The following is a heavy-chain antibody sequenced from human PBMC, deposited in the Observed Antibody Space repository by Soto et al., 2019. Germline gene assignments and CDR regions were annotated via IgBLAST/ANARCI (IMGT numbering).Heavy chain of an antibody. D-gene: IGHD2-2*02. Sequence: SLKISCKVSGYSFTTYWIGWVRQMPGKGLEWMGIIYPGDSDTRYSPSFQGQVTISADKSISTAYLQWSSLKASDTAMYYCATGGYCSSTSCYNFFDYWGQGTLVTVSS. J-gene: IGHJ4*02. V-gene: IGHV5-51*01. CDR1: GYSFTTYW. CDR3: ATGGYCSSTSCYNFFDY. CDR2: IYPGDSDT.